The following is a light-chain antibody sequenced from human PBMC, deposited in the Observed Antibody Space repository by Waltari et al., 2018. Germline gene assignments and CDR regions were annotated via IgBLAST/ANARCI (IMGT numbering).Light chain of an antibody. J-gene: IGKJ2*01. Sequence: DIQMTQSPSTLSASVGDRVTITCRASQSISSWLAWYQQKPGKAPKLLIYKASSLESGVPSRFSGSGSGTEFTLTISSLQPDDFATYYRQHHHTFGQGTKLEIK. CDR2: KAS. V-gene: IGKV1-5*03. CDR3: QHHHT. CDR1: QSISSW.